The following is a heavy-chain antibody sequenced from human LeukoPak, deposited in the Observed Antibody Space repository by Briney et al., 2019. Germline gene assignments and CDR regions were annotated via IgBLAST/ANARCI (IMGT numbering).Heavy chain of an antibody. V-gene: IGHV3-21*01. Sequence: PGGSLRLSRAASGFTFSSYSMNWVRQAPGKGLEWVSSISSSSSYIYYADSVKGRFTISRDNAKNSLYLQMNSLRAEDTAVYYCTRDLGYGSGSFLDYWGQGTLVTVSS. D-gene: IGHD3-10*01. J-gene: IGHJ4*02. CDR3: TRDLGYGSGSFLDY. CDR1: GFTFSSYS. CDR2: ISSSSSYI.